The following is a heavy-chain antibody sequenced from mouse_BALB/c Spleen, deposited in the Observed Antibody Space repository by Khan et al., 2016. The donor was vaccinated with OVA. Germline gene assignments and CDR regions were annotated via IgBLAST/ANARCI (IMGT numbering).Heavy chain of an antibody. CDR1: GFTFSDYG. Sequence: EVELVESGGGLVQPGGSRKLSCAASGFTFSDYGMAWVRQAPGKGPEWVAFVSSLAYNFYYADTVTGRFTISRENAKTTLYREMSSLRSEDTAMYYCARGGKGGFAYWGQGTLVTVSA. V-gene: IGHV5-15*02. J-gene: IGHJ3*01. CDR3: ARGGKGGFAY. CDR2: VSSLAYNF.